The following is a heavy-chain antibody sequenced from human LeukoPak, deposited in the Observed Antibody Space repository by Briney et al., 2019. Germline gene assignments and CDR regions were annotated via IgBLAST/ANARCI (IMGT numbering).Heavy chain of an antibody. V-gene: IGHV4-34*01. CDR1: GGSFSGYY. CDR2: INHSGST. CDR3: ARGGRTGSMVRGILDY. D-gene: IGHD3-10*01. J-gene: IGHJ4*02. Sequence: SETLSLTCAVYGGSFSGYYWSWIRQPPGKGLEWIGEINHSGSTNYNPSLKSRVTISVDTSKNQFSLKLSSVTAADTAVYYCARGGRTGSMVRGILDYWGQGTLVTVSS.